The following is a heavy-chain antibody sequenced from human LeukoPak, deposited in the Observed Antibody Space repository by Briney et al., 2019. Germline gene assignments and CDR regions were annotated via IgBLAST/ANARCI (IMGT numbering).Heavy chain of an antibody. D-gene: IGHD6-19*01. CDR2: ISSSGSTI. V-gene: IGHV3-11*04. CDR1: GFTFSDYY. Sequence: GGSLRLSCAASGFTFSDYYMSWIRQAPGKGLEWVSYISSSGSTIYYADSVKGRFTISRDNAKNSLYLQMNSLRAEDTAVYYCATTGDSSGRYWYLGYWGQGTLVTVSS. J-gene: IGHJ4*02. CDR3: ATTGDSSGRYWYLGY.